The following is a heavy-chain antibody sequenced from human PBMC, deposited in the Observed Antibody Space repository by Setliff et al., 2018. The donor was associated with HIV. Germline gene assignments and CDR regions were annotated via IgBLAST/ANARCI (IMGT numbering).Heavy chain of an antibody. J-gene: IGHJ4*02. D-gene: IGHD3-22*01. Sequence: GESLKISCQGSGYSFTNYWIGWVRQMPGKGLEWMGIIYPGDSETRYSRSFQGQVTISADKSISTAYLQWSSLKASDTAMYYCARQRYYDSSPFDYWGQGTLVTVSS. V-gene: IGHV5-51*01. CDR2: IYPGDSET. CDR1: GYSFTNYW. CDR3: ARQRYYDSSPFDY.